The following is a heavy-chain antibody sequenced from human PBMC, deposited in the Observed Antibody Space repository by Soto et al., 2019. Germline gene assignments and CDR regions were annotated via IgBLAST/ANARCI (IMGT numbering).Heavy chain of an antibody. CDR3: ARRNTVTTDDNWFDP. Sequence: QVQLVQSGAEVKKPGSLVKVSCKASGGTFSSYAISWVRQAPGQGLEWMGGIIPIFGTANYAQKFQGRVTITADESTSTAYTELSSLRSEDTAVYYCARRNTVTTDDNWFDPWGQGTLVTVSS. D-gene: IGHD4-17*01. CDR1: GGTFSSYA. CDR2: IIPIFGTA. V-gene: IGHV1-69*01. J-gene: IGHJ5*02.